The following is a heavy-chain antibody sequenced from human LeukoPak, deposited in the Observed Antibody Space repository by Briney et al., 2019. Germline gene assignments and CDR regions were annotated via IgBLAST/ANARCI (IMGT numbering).Heavy chain of an antibody. Sequence: ASVKVSCKASGYTFTSYDINWVRQATGQGLEWMGWMNPNSGNTGYAQKFQGRVTITRNTSISTAYMELSSLKASDTAMYYCARQSKARDQLLWGGWFDPWGQGTLVTVSS. CDR2: MNPNSGNT. CDR1: GYTFTSYD. CDR3: ARQSKARDQLLWGGWFDP. V-gene: IGHV1-8*03. J-gene: IGHJ5*02. D-gene: IGHD3-10*01.